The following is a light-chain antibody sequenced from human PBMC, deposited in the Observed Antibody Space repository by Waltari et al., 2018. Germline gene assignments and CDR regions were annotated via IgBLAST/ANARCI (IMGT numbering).Light chain of an antibody. J-gene: IGLJ2*01. V-gene: IGLV3-19*01. CDR1: SLRTYY. CDR3: HSRDSSGDVL. Sequence: SSELAQDPAVSVALGQTVRIPCQGDSLRTYYVSWFHQKPGQAPALVIYGKNNRPSGIPDRVSASSSGSTASLTIIGAQAEDEADYYCHSRDSSGDVLIGGGTKLTVV. CDR2: GKN.